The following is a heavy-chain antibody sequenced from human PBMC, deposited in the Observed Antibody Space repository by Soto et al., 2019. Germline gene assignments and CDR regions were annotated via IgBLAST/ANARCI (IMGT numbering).Heavy chain of an antibody. Sequence: SETLSLTCAVYGGSFSGYYWSWIRQPPGKGPEWIGEINHSGSTNYNPSLKSRVTISVDTSKNQFSLKLSSVTAADTAVYYCARGLGSSWGYGMDVWGQGTTVTVSS. V-gene: IGHV4-34*01. CDR1: GGSFSGYY. D-gene: IGHD6-13*01. CDR2: INHSGST. J-gene: IGHJ6*02. CDR3: ARGLGSSWGYGMDV.